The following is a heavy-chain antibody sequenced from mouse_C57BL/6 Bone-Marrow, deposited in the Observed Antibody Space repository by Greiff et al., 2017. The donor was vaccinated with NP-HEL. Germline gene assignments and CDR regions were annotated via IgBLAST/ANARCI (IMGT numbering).Heavy chain of an antibody. CDR1: GFTFSSYA. V-gene: IGHV5-4*03. J-gene: IGHJ3*01. CDR2: ISDGGSYT. CDR3: ALLGFAY. Sequence: EVNVVESGGGLVKPGGSLKLSCAVSGFTFSSYAMSWVRQTPEKRLEWVATISDGGSYTYYPDNVKGRFTISRDNAKNNLYLQMSHLKSEDTAMYYCALLGFAYWGQGTLVTVSA. D-gene: IGHD1-1*01.